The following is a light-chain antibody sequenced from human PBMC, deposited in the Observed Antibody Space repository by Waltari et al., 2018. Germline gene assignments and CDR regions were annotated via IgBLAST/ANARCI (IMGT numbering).Light chain of an antibody. CDR3: ASWDESHYV. CDR1: PSNPGSTD. J-gene: IGLJ1*01. CDR2: RNN. V-gene: IGLV1-47*01. Sequence: QSVLTHPPSASETPGQRVPIPCSGSPSNPGSTDLYWCQQPPGSAPHLLIYRNNLRPSGVPDRFSASKYGTLASLVISGLRSEDEGVYYCASWDESHYVFGGGTTVTVL.